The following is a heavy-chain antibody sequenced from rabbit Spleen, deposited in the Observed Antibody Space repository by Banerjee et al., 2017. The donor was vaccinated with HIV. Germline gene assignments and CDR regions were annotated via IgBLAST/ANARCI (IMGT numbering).Heavy chain of an antibody. J-gene: IGHJ4*01. V-gene: IGHV1S40*01. CDR2: IYAGSSGNT. CDR1: GFSFSSGYD. Sequence: QSLEESGGGLVKPGASLTLTCKASGFSFSSGYDMCWVRQAPGKGLEWIACIYAGSSGNTYYATWAKGRFTISKTSSTTVTLQMTSLTAADTATYFCARDLTDIIGWNFGWWGPGTLVTVS. CDR3: ARDLTDIIGWNFGW. D-gene: IGHD1-1*01.